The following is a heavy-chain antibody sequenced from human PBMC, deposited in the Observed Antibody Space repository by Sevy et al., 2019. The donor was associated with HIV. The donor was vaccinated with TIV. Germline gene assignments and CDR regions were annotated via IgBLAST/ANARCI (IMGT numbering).Heavy chain of an antibody. J-gene: IGHJ3*02. D-gene: IGHD3-22*01. CDR2: ISGSGGST. V-gene: IGHV3-23*01. CDR3: AKEYYYDSSGSVGAFDI. Sequence: GGSLRLSCAASGFTFSSYAMSWVRQAPGKGLEWVSAISGSGGSTYYADSVKGRFTISRDNSKNTLYLQMNSLIAEDTAVYYCAKEYYYDSSGSVGAFDIWGQGTMVTVSS. CDR1: GFTFSSYA.